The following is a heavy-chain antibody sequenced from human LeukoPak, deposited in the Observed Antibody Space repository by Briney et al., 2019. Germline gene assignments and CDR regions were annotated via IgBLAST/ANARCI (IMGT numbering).Heavy chain of an antibody. CDR3: AKSSRPVTAMAFFDY. CDR1: GFTFSSYG. J-gene: IGHJ4*02. Sequence: GGTLRLSCAASGFTFSSYGMSWVRQAPGKGLEWVSGISGSGTNTNYADSVKGRFTISRDNSKNTVYLQMKSLRAEGTAVYYCAKSSRPVTAMAFFDYWGQGTLVTVSS. CDR2: ISGSGTNT. D-gene: IGHD5-18*01. V-gene: IGHV3-23*01.